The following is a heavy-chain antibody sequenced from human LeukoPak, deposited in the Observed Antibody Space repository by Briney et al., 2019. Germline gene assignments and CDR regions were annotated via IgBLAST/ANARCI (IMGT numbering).Heavy chain of an antibody. Sequence: PGGSLRLSCAASGFTFSSYWMSWVRQAPGRGLEWVSVIYSGGSTYYADSVKGRFTISRHNSKNTLYLQMNSLRAEDTAVYYCAKLGGHPLHNYYVGVWGKGTTVAVSS. V-gene: IGHV3-53*04. CDR2: IYSGGST. CDR1: GFTFSSYW. CDR3: AKLGGHPLHNYYVGV. J-gene: IGHJ6*03. D-gene: IGHD3-16*01.